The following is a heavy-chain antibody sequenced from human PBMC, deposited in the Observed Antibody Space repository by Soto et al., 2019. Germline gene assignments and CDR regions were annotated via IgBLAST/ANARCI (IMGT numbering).Heavy chain of an antibody. V-gene: IGHV3-7*01. CDR1: GFSFSTYY. CDR2: IKQDGSDK. J-gene: IGHJ4*02. CDR3: ARVSAGWHYFDY. D-gene: IGHD6-19*01. Sequence: GVSLRLSCAASGFSFSTYYMGWVRQAPGKGLEWVANIKQDGSDKYYVDSVKGRFTISRDNTKNSLFLQMNSLRAEDTALYYCARVSAGWHYFDYWGQGTPVTVSS.